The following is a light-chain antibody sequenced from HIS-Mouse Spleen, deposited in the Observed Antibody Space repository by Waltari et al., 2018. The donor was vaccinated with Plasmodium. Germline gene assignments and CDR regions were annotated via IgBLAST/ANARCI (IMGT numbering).Light chain of an antibody. J-gene: IGLJ3*02. CDR3: QSADSSGTYWV. Sequence: SYELTQPPSVSVSPGQTARITCSGDALPKQYAYWYQQKPGQAPVLVLFKDSERPSGIPERVSGASSGTTVTLTISGVQAEDEADYYCQSADSSGTYWVFGGGTKLTVL. CDR2: KDS. CDR1: ALPKQY. V-gene: IGLV3-25*03.